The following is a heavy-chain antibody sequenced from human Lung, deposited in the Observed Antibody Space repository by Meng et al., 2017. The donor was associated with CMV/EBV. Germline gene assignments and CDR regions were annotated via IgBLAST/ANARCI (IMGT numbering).Heavy chain of an antibody. D-gene: IGHD6-13*01. CDR2: IDWDDDK. V-gene: IGHV2-70*20. J-gene: IGHJ6*02. Sequence: SGPTLVKPTQTLTLTCTFSGFSLSTSGMCVSWVRQPPGKALEWLALIDWDDDKYYSTSLKTRLTISKDTSKNQVVLTMTNMDPVDTATYYCARIPQAGSSWYPPYYYYYGMDVWGQXTTVTVSS. CDR1: GFSLSTSGMC. CDR3: ARIPQAGSSWYPPYYYYYGMDV.